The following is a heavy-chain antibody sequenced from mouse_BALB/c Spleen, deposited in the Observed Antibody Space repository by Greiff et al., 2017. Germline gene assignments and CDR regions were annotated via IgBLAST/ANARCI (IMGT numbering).Heavy chain of an antibody. D-gene: IGHD2-1*01. CDR3: ARGAIYGIQFDY. J-gene: IGHJ2*01. V-gene: IGHV1-69*02. CDR1: GYTFTSYW. CDR2: IDPSDSYT. Sequence: VQLQQPGAELVKPGASVKLSCKASGYTFTSYWMHLVKQRPGQGLEWIGEIDPSDSYTNYNQKFKGKATLTVDKSSSTAYMQLSSLTSEDSAVYYCARGAIYGIQFDYWGQGTTLTVSS.